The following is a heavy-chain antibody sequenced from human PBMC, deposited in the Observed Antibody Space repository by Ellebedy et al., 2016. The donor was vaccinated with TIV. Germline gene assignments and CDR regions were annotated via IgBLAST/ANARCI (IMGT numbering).Heavy chain of an antibody. J-gene: IGHJ4*02. CDR1: GFTLSTYA. Sequence: GGSLRLSCAVSGFTLSTYAMGWVRQAPGKGLEWVSTSGGSTYYADSVKGRFTISRDNSKNTLYLQMSSLRAEDTAVYYCAGGISVAGTSLGYWGQGTLVTVSS. V-gene: IGHV3-23*01. D-gene: IGHD6-19*01. CDR3: AGGISVAGTSLGY. CDR2: SGGST.